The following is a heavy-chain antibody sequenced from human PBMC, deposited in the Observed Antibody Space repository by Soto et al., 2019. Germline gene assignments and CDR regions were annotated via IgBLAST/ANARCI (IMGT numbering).Heavy chain of an antibody. J-gene: IGHJ3*02. CDR3: VREEGVVGDTSAFDI. V-gene: IGHV3-21*01. CDR1: GFSFSTYT. D-gene: IGHD1-26*01. Sequence: EVQLVESGGGLVKPGGCLKLSCAAAGFSFSTYTMSWVRQAPGKGLDWVSSINGRGNYIYYADSVKGRFTISRDNAKNSLSLEMNSLRAEDTAVYYCVREEGVVGDTSAFDIWGQGTTVTVSS. CDR2: INGRGNYI.